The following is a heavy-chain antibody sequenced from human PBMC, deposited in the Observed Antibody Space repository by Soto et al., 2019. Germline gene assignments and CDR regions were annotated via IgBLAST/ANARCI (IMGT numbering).Heavy chain of an antibody. J-gene: IGHJ6*02. CDR2: IRSSTSYI. Sequence: GGSLRLSCAASGFSFSDYSVNWVRQAPGKGLEWVSSIRSSTSYIYYADSVKGRFTISRDNAKNSLYLQMNSLRAEDTAVYFCARMSIVRRRDYYYGMDVWGQGTTVTVSS. D-gene: IGHD6-6*01. CDR3: ARMSIVRRRDYYYGMDV. V-gene: IGHV3-21*01. CDR1: GFSFSDYS.